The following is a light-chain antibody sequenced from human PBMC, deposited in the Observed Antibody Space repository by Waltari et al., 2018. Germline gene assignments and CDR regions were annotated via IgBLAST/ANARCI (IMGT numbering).Light chain of an antibody. CDR3: QQSYTTPRT. V-gene: IGKV1-33*01. CDR1: QDISNY. J-gene: IGKJ2*01. CDR2: DAS. Sequence: DIQMTQSPSSLSASVGDRVTITCQASQDISNYLNWYQQKPGKAPKLLIYDASNLETGVPSRFSGSGSGTDFTFTISSLQPEDIATYYCQQSYTTPRTFGQGTKLDLK.